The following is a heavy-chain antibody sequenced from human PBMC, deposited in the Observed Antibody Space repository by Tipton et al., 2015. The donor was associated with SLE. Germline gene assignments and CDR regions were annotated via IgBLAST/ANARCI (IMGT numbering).Heavy chain of an antibody. Sequence: TLSLTCTVSGGSISSGSYYWSWIRQSPGEGLEWIGYIYHSGSTQYNPSLKSRVTMSVDTSKNQFSLKLTSVTAADTAVYYCARDNWVSGGNTRDFYGMDVWGQGTTVTVSS. CDR2: IYHSGST. D-gene: IGHD7-27*01. J-gene: IGHJ6*02. V-gene: IGHV4-61*01. CDR3: ARDNWVSGGNTRDFYGMDV. CDR1: GGSISSGSYY.